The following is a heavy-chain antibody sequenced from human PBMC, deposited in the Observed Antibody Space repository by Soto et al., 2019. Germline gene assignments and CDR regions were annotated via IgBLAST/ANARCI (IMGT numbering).Heavy chain of an antibody. J-gene: IGHJ4*02. CDR3: AKEWDCSGGSRYFPVFLLDGFDY. CDR2: ISGSGGST. V-gene: IGHV3-23*01. CDR1: GFTFSSYA. D-gene: IGHD2-15*01. Sequence: EVQLLESGGGLVQPGGSLRLSCAASGFTFSSYAMSWVRQAPGKGLEWVSAISGSGGSTYYADSVKGRFTISRDNSKNPLYLQMNRLRAGDPAVYYCAKEWDCSGGSRYFPVFLLDGFDYWGQGTLVPLSS.